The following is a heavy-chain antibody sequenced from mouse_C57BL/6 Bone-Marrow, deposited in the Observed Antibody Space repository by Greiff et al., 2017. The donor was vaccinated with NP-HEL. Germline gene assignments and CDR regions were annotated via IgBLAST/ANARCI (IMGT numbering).Heavy chain of an antibody. Sequence: QVQLQQSGAELVKPGASVKLSCKASGYTFTSYWMQWVKQRPGQGLEWIGEIDPSDSYTNYNQKFKGKATLTVDTSSSTAYMQLSSLTSEDSAVYYCAQNGNYDFDYRGQGTTLTVSS. J-gene: IGHJ2*01. CDR1: GYTFTSYW. CDR3: AQNGNYDFDY. D-gene: IGHD2-1*01. V-gene: IGHV1-50*01. CDR2: IDPSDSYT.